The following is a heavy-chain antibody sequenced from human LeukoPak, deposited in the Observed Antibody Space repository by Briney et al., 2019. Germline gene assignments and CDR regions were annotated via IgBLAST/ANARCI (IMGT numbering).Heavy chain of an antibody. V-gene: IGHV1-46*01. CDR1: GYTFTSYY. Sequence: ASVKVSCKASGYTFTSYYMHWVRQAPGQGLEWMGIINPSGGSTSYAQKFQGRVTMTRVTSTSTVYMELSSLRSEDTAVYYCARDRFPYYYDSSGYYFPDYWGQGTLVTVSS. D-gene: IGHD3-22*01. CDR3: ARDRFPYYYDSSGYYFPDY. J-gene: IGHJ4*02. CDR2: INPSGGST.